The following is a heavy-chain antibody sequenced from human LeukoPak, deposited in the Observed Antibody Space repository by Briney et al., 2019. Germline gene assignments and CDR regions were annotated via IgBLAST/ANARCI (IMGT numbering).Heavy chain of an antibody. CDR1: GFTFSSYS. CDR2: ISRSSSYI. Sequence: GSLRLSCVASGFTFSSYSINWVRQAPGKGLEWVSSISRSSSYIYYADSVKGRFTISRDNAKNSLYLQMNSLRAEDTAVYYCARDFRAVAESYYYYMDVWGKGTTVTVSS. J-gene: IGHJ6*03. D-gene: IGHD6-19*01. V-gene: IGHV3-21*01. CDR3: ARDFRAVAESYYYYMDV.